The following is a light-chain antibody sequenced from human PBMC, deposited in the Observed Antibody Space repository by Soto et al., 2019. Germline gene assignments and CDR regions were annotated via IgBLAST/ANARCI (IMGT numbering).Light chain of an antibody. CDR1: QSVSSNY. CDR3: QQYGSSGT. J-gene: IGKJ1*01. CDR2: AAS. Sequence: EVVLTQSPGTLSLSPGERATLSFRASQSVSSNYLAWFQQKPGQAPRLLIYAASSRATGIPDRFSGSGSGTDFTLTISRLEPEDFAVYYCQQYGSSGTFGQGTKVDI. V-gene: IGKV3-20*01.